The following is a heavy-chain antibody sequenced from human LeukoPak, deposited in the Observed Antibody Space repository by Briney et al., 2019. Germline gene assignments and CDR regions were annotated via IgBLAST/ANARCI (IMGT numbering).Heavy chain of an antibody. Sequence: SETLSLTCTVSGGSISSGGYYWSWIRQPPGKGLEWIGYIYHSGSTYYNPSLKSRVTISVDRSKNQFSLKLSSVTAADTAVYYCARAAVGATGYFQHWGQGTLVTVSS. CDR3: ARAAVGATGYFQH. V-gene: IGHV4-30-2*01. D-gene: IGHD1-26*01. CDR1: GGSISSGGYY. CDR2: IYHSGST. J-gene: IGHJ1*01.